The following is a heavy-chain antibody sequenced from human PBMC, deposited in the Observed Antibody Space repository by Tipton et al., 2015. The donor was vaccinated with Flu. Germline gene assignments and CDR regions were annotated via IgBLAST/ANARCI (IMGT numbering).Heavy chain of an antibody. CDR2: ISGGGAIT. CDR3: AKVIPELVAGLDY. V-gene: IGHV3-23*01. D-gene: IGHD6-19*01. Sequence: SLRLSCAASGFTFITYAMSWVRQAPGKGLEWVSGISGGGAITYFADSVKGRFTISRDNSKNTLVLQMNSLRAEDTAVYYCAKVIPELVAGLDYWGQGTLVTVSS. CDR1: GFTFITYA. J-gene: IGHJ4*02.